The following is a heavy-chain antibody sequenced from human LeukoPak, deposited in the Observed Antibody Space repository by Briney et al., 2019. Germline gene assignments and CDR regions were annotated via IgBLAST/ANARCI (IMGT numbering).Heavy chain of an antibody. V-gene: IGHV4-59*12. Sequence: PSETLSLTCAVSGGSISGYYWSWIRQPPGRGLEWIGYMYYSGSTNYNPSLKSRVTISADTSKNQISLRLRSVTAADTAMFYCARDGDAVSAAIAGAFDLWGRGTMVTVSS. CDR2: MYYSGST. J-gene: IGHJ3*01. CDR1: GGSISGYY. CDR3: ARDGDAVSAAIAGAFDL. D-gene: IGHD2-2*01.